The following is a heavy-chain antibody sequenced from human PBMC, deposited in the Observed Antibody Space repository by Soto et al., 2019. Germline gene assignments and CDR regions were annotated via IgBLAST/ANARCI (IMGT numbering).Heavy chain of an antibody. CDR3: ARLLSSSWTNYYYYGMDV. CDR2: IYYSGST. Sequence: PSETLSLTCTVSGGSISSSSYYWGWIRQPPGKGLEWIGSIYYSGSTYYNPSLKSRVTISVDTSKNQFSLKLSSVTAADTAVYYCARLLSSSWTNYYYYGMDVWGQGTTVTVSS. J-gene: IGHJ6*02. CDR1: GGSISSSSYY. D-gene: IGHD6-13*01. V-gene: IGHV4-39*01.